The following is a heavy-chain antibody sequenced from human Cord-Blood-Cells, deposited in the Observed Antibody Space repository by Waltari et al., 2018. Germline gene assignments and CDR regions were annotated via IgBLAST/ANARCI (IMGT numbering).Heavy chain of an antibody. Sequence: QVQLQESGPGLVKPSETLSLTCTVSGGSISSHYWSWIRQPPGKGLEWIGYIYYSGSTNDSPSLKSRVTISVDTSKNQFSLKLSSVTAADTAVYYCARDSPAVAHYSAFDIWGQGTMVTVSS. J-gene: IGHJ3*02. V-gene: IGHV4-59*11. CDR3: ARDSPAVAHYSAFDI. D-gene: IGHD1-26*01. CDR2: IYYSGST. CDR1: GGSISSHY.